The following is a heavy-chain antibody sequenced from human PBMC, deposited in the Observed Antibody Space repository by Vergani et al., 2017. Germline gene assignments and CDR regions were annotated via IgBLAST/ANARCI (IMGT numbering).Heavy chain of an antibody. D-gene: IGHD3-3*01. V-gene: IGHV3-7*01. J-gene: IGHJ6*03. CDR3: ARDLRFLEWLTPYYYYYYYMDV. CDR2: IKQDGSEK. Sequence: EVQLVESGGGLVQPGGSLRLSCAASGFTFSSYWMSWVRQAPGKGLEWVANIKQDGSEKYYVDSVKGRFTISRDNAKNSLYLQMNSLRAEDTAVYYCARDLRFLEWLTPYYYYYYYMDVWGKXP. CDR1: GFTFSSYW.